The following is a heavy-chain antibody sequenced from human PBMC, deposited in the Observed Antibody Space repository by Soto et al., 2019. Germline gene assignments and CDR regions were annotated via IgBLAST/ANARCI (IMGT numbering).Heavy chain of an antibody. Sequence: EVQLLESGGDLIQPGGSLRLSCVASGLTFGSRAMSWVRQAPGEGLEWVSTITDTGGDAKYADSVRGRFTISRDNSKDTLFLQMNSLRAEDTALYYCAKGHSSSWLQYYFDYWGQGSLVTVSS. CDR2: ITDTGGDA. V-gene: IGHV3-23*01. CDR3: AKGHSSSWLQYYFDY. J-gene: IGHJ4*02. CDR1: GLTFGSRA. D-gene: IGHD6-13*01.